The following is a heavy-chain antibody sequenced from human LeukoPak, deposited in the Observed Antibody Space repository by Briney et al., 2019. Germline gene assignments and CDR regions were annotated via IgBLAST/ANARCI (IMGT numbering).Heavy chain of an antibody. Sequence: GESLKISCKGSGYSFTSYWIGWVRHMPGKGLEWMGIIYSGDSDTTYSPSFQGQDTIPADNSINSAYLQWSSLKGSDTAIYYCARLDCRGGRRYGVDPWGQGTLVTVSS. CDR3: ARLDCRGGRRYGVDP. V-gene: IGHV5-51*01. J-gene: IGHJ5*02. CDR1: GYSFTSYW. CDR2: IYSGDSDT. D-gene: IGHD2-15*01.